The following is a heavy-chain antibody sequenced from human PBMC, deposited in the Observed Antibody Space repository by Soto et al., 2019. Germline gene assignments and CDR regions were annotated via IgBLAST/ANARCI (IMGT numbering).Heavy chain of an antibody. CDR1: GFAFSNLW. Sequence: EVQLLESGGGLVQPGGSLRLSCAASGFAFSNLWMTWVRQAPGKGLEWVANIKKDGSEQYYVDSVEGRFTVSRDNAKNSVDLQMNSLRPEDTAVYYCASGNYYNGMDVWGQGTTVTVSS. CDR2: IKKDGSEQ. J-gene: IGHJ6*02. D-gene: IGHD3-10*01. V-gene: IGHV3-7*01. CDR3: ASGNYYNGMDV.